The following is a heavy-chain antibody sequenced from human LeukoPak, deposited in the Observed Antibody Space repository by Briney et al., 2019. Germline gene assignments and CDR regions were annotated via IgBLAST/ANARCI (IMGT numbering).Heavy chain of an antibody. CDR2: ISGSGGST. J-gene: IGHJ1*01. D-gene: IGHD3-22*01. V-gene: IGHV3-23*01. CDR3: AKAADYYDSSGFSSSEYFQH. CDR1: GFTFSSYA. Sequence: GGSLRLSCAASGFTFSSYAMSWVRQAPGKGLEWVSAISGSGGSTYYADSVKGRFTISRDNSKNTLYLQMNSLRAEDTAVYYCAKAADYYDSSGFSSSEYFQHWGQGTLVTVSS.